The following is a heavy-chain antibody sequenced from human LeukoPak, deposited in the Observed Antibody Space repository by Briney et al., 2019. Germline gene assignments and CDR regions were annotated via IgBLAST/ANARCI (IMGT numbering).Heavy chain of an antibody. CDR1: GFTSIAYA. CDR3: AKDLGDYYDSSGYPHFDY. Sequence: GGSLRLSCAASGFTSIAYALSWVRQAPGKGLEWVSAISGSGGSTYYADSVKGRFTISRDNSKNTLYLQMNSLRAEDTAVYYCAKDLGDYYDSSGYPHFDYWGQGTLVTVSS. J-gene: IGHJ4*02. CDR2: ISGSGGST. D-gene: IGHD3-22*01. V-gene: IGHV3-23*01.